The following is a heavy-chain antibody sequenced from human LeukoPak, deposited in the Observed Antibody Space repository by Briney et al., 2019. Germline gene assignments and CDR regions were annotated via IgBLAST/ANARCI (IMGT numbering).Heavy chain of an antibody. J-gene: IGHJ5*02. V-gene: IGHV4-34*01. CDR2: INARGDT. CDR1: GWSFNDYY. Sequence: SETLSLTCAVYGWSFNDYYWNWIRQPPGKGLEWIGEINARGDTNYNPSLKSRVNISVDTSKKQFSLRLTSMIAADTALYYCARGQVPAARGYNWFDPWGQGTLVTASS. D-gene: IGHD2-2*01. CDR3: ARGQVPAARGYNWFDP.